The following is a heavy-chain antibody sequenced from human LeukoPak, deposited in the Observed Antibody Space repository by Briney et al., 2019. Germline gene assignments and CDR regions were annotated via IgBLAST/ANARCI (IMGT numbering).Heavy chain of an antibody. CDR1: GYTFTSYC. CDR3: ARDAPTGAKFWSFDF. CDR2: VSVYNGDT. J-gene: IGHJ4*02. D-gene: IGHD3-3*01. V-gene: IGHV1-18*04. Sequence: EASLNVSCTASGYTFTSYCMSWVRQAPGQGLEWMGWVSVYNGDTTNAHKSQGRVVITTETSTSTDYMDMRSLRSDAAAVYYCARDAPTGAKFWSFDFWGQGTLVTVSS.